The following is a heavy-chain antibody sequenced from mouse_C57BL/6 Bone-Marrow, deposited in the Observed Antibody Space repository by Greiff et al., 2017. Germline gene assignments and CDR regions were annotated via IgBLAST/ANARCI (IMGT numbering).Heavy chain of an antibody. CDR1: GYTFTDYN. D-gene: IGHD2-4*01. CDR3: ARRVLYDYHYAMDY. J-gene: IGHJ4*01. V-gene: IGHV1-18*01. CDR2: INPNNGGT. Sequence: EVKLMESGPELVKPGASVKIPCKASGYTFTDYNMDWVKQSHGKSLEWIGDINPNNGGTIYNQKFKGKATLTVDKSSSTAYMELRSLTSEDTAVYYCARRVLYDYHYAMDYWGQGTSVTVSS.